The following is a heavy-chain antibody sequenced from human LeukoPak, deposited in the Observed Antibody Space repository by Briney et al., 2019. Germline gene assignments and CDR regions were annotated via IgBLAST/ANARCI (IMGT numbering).Heavy chain of an antibody. Sequence: TPGGSLRLSRAASGFTFSSYSMNWVRQGPGKGLEWVSSISSSSSYIYYADSMKGRFTISRDNAKNSLYLQMSSLRAEDTAVYYCARGDRPAAKAFDIWGQGTMVTVSS. CDR3: ARGDRPAAKAFDI. CDR2: ISSSSSYI. J-gene: IGHJ3*02. CDR1: GFTFSSYS. D-gene: IGHD2-2*01. V-gene: IGHV3-21*01.